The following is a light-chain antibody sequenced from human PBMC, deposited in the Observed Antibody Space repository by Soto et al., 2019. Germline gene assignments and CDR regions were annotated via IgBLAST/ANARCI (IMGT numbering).Light chain of an antibody. CDR2: KAS. J-gene: IGKJ4*01. CDR3: QQYYSYPLT. V-gene: IGKV1-5*03. CDR1: QSISSW. Sequence: DIQMTRSPSTLSASVGDRVTITCRASQSISSWLAWYQQKPGKAPKLLIYKASTLKSGVPSRFSGSGSGTEFTLTISCLQSEDFATYYCQQYYSYPLTFGGGTKVDIK.